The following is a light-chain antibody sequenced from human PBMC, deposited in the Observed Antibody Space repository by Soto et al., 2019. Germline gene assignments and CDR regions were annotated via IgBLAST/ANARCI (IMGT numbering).Light chain of an antibody. Sequence: DIQMTQSPSSLSASVGDRVTITCRASQGISNYLAWYQQKPGKVPKLLIYAASTLQSGVPSRFSGSGSGTDFTLTISSLQPEDVATYDCQKYNSAPRKTFGGGTKVEIK. CDR2: AAS. V-gene: IGKV1-27*01. CDR1: QGISNY. CDR3: QKYNSAPRKT. J-gene: IGKJ4*01.